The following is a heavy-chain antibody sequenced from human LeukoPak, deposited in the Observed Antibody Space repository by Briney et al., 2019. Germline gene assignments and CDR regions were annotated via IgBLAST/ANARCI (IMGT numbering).Heavy chain of an antibody. CDR3: ARVQVKTRGSYFRDDY. D-gene: IGHD3-10*01. CDR2: TSSFSDNT. J-gene: IGHJ4*02. V-gene: IGHV1-18*01. Sequence: ASVKVSYKTSGYTFTSYGISWVRQAPGQGLEWMGWTSSFSDNTKYAERFQGRVTMTTDISTSTAYMELRSLRFDDTAVYYCARVQVKTRGSYFRDDYWGQGTLVTVSS. CDR1: GYTFTSYG.